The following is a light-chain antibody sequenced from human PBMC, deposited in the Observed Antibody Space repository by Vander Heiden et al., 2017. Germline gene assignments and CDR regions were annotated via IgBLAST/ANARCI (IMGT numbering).Light chain of an antibody. CDR1: QSISSN. CDR2: GAS. Sequence: EIVMTQSPATLSVSPGERATLSCRASQSISSNLAWYQQKPGQAPRLLIYGASTRATGIPARFSGSGSGTEFTLTISSLQSEDFAVYYCQQYNNWPPLFTFGHGTKVDI. V-gene: IGKV3-15*01. J-gene: IGKJ3*01. CDR3: QQYNNWPPLFT.